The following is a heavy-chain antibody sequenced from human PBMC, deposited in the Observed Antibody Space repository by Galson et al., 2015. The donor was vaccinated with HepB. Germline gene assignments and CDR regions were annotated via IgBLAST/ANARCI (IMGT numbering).Heavy chain of an antibody. CDR2: IRSKVEGGTA. J-gene: IGHJ3*02. V-gene: IGHV3-49*03. D-gene: IGHD3-22*01. CDR1: GFTSGDFA. Sequence: SLRLSCAISGFTSGDFALNWFRQAPGKGLEWVGFIRSKVEGGTAEYAASVKGRFTISRDEFKSIAYLQMNSLKTEDTAMYFCARDGRYYHSSAYYYVVAFDIWGQGTMVTVSS. CDR3: ARDGRYYHSSAYYYVVAFDI.